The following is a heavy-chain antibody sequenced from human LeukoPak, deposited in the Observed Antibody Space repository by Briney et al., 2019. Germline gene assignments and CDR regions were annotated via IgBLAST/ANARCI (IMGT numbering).Heavy chain of an antibody. CDR3: ARWSWAGLFDY. V-gene: IGHV4-4*07. Sequence: SETLSLTCTVSGGSISSYYWIWIRQPSGKGLEWIGRIYTSGSTNYNPSLKSRVTMSVDTSKNQFSLKLSSVTAADTAVYYCARWSWAGLFDYWGQGTLVTVSS. J-gene: IGHJ4*02. D-gene: IGHD6-19*01. CDR2: IYTSGST. CDR1: GGSISSYY.